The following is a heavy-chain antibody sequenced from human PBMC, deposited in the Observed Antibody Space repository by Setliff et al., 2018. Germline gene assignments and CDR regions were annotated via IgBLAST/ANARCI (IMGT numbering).Heavy chain of an antibody. V-gene: IGHV1-18*01. CDR1: GFVFITYA. CDR2: ISGYYNKT. CDR3: ARSPPNRGSGSGWYGDF. J-gene: IGHJ4*02. Sequence: ASVKVSCKTSGFVFITYAITWVRQAPGQGLEWMGRISGYYNKTNYAQKFQDRVTMTTDTSTGTAYMELRSLTSDDTAVYYCARSPPNRGSGSGWYGDFWGQGTLVTVSS. D-gene: IGHD6-19*01.